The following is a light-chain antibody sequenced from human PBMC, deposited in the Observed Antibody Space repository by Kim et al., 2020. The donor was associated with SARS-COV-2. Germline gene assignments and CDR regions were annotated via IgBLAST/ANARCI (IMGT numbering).Light chain of an antibody. CDR3: QQYGNSPST. Sequence: LSPGERATLACRASQSVSTSLAWYQQKPGQAHRLLIHGASSRTTGIPDRFSGSGSGTDFTLTISRLEPEDFAVYYCQQYGNSPSTFGQGTRLEIK. J-gene: IGKJ5*01. CDR2: GAS. V-gene: IGKV3-20*01. CDR1: QSVSTS.